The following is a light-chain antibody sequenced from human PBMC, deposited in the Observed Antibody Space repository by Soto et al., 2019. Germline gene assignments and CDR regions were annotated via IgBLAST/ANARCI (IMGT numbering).Light chain of an antibody. CDR1: SYNIGGVFD. CDR2: ENT. J-gene: IGLJ2*01. CDR3: QSYGSGLSGWL. Sequence: QSVLTQPPSVSGAPGQRVTISCTGSSYNIGGVFDVHWYQQLPGTAPKLLIYENTKRPSGVPDRFSGSKSGTSASLAITGLEAEDEADYYSQSYGSGLSGWLFGGGTKLTVL. V-gene: IGLV1-40*01.